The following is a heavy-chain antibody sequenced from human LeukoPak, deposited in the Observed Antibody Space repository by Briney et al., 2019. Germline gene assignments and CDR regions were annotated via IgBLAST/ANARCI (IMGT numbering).Heavy chain of an antibody. J-gene: IGHJ5*02. D-gene: IGHD3-9*01. CDR2: IYDSGST. V-gene: IGHV3-66*01. Sequence: GGSLRLSCAASGFTVSTNYMSWVRPAPGKGLEWVSVIYDSGSTYYTDSLKDRFTISRDNSKNTLYLQMNSLRDEDTAVYYCARGYYDILTGYYEKYFDPWGQGTLVTVSS. CDR3: ARGYYDILTGYYEKYFDP. CDR1: GFTVSTNY.